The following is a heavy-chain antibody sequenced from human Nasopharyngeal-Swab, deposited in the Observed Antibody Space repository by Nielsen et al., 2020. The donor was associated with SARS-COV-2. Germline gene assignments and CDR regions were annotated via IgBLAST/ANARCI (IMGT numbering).Heavy chain of an antibody. Sequence: WLSQSPGKGLEWIGEALHDGRTSYHSTLESRVTISIDTSRNQFSLRLTSVTAADTAVYYCAKEGSGSPALSWGQGILVTVSS. CDR2: ALHDGRT. CDR3: AKEGSGSPALS. V-gene: IGHV4-4*02. J-gene: IGHJ5*02. D-gene: IGHD1-26*01.